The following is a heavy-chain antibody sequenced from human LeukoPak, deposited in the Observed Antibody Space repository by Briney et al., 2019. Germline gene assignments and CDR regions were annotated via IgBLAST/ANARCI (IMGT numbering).Heavy chain of an antibody. CDR3: ARDTARITIFGVTKYMDV. D-gene: IGHD3-3*01. Sequence: ASVKVSCKASGYTFTDYYMHWVRQAPGQGLEWMGWINPKTGDTKYVQKFQGRVTMTRDSSINIAYMELSRLRSDDTAVCYCARDTARITIFGVTKYMDVWGRGTTVTVSS. CDR1: GYTFTDYY. V-gene: IGHV1-2*02. J-gene: IGHJ6*03. CDR2: INPKTGDT.